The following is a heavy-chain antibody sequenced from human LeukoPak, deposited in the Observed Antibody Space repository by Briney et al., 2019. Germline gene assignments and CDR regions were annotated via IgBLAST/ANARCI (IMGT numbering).Heavy chain of an antibody. CDR2: IYPGDSDT. V-gene: IGHV5-51*01. J-gene: IGHJ4*02. D-gene: IGHD5-18*01. CDR3: ARDLAEGEDSYGSPFDC. Sequence: GESLKISCKGSGYSFTSYWIGWVRQMPGKGLEWMGIIYPGDSDTRYSPSFQGQVTISADKSISTAYLQWSSLKASDTAMYYCARDLAEGEDSYGSPFDCWGQGTLVTVSS. CDR1: GYSFTSYW.